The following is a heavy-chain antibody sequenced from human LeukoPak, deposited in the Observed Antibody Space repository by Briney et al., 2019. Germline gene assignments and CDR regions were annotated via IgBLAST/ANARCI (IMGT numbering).Heavy chain of an antibody. J-gene: IGHJ4*02. CDR2: IFYSGST. CDR3: ARGARGSYSY. Sequence: SETLSLTCTVSGGSISSYYWSWIRQPPGKGLEWTGYIFYSGSTNYNPSLKSRVTISVDTSKNQFSLNLSSVTAADTAVYYCARGARGSYSYWGQGTLVTVSS. D-gene: IGHD1-26*01. V-gene: IGHV4-59*08. CDR1: GGSISSYY.